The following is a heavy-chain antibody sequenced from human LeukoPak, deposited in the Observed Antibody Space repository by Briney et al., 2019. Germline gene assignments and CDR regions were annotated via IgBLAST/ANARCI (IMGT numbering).Heavy chain of an antibody. Sequence: GGSLRLSCAASGFTFRNSAMHWVRQAPGKGLEYVSGISSNGGSTYYANAVKGRFTISRDNSKNTVYLQMGSLKPEDMAVYYCARWYNSLDVWGQGTTVTVSS. CDR1: GFTFRNSA. CDR2: ISSNGGST. CDR3: ARWYNSLDV. D-gene: IGHD1-1*01. V-gene: IGHV3-64*01. J-gene: IGHJ6*02.